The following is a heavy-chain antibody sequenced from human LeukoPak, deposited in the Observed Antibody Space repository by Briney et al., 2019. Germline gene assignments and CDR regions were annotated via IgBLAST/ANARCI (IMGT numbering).Heavy chain of an antibody. V-gene: IGHV6-1*01. D-gene: IGHD1-26*01. J-gene: IGHJ3*02. CDR3: ARQASRAFDI. CDR1: GDSVSSNIAA. CDR2: TYFRSKWFY. Sequence: SQTLSLTCAISGDSVSSNIAAWNWIRQSPSRGLEWLGRTYFRSKWFYDYAISVKSRITINPDTSKSQFSLQLNFVTPEDTAMYYCARQASRAFDIWGQGTMVTVSS.